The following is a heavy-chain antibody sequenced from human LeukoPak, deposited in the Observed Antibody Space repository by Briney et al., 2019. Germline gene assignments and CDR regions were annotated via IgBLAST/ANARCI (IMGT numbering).Heavy chain of an antibody. CDR2: IIPILGIA. J-gene: IGHJ4*02. Sequence: GASVKVSCKASGGTFSSYAISWVRQASGQGLEWMGRIIPILGIANYAQKFQGRVTITADKSTSTAYMELSSLRSEDTAVYYCARDRVDYYDSSGPFDYWGQGTLVTVSS. CDR3: ARDRVDYYDSSGPFDY. CDR1: GGTFSSYA. D-gene: IGHD3-22*01. V-gene: IGHV1-69*04.